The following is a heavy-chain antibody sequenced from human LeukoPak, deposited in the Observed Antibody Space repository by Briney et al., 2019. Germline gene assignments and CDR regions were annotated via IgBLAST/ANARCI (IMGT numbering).Heavy chain of an antibody. CDR1: GFTFSSYS. CDR2: ISSSSSYI. V-gene: IGHV3-21*01. D-gene: IGHD5-18*01. CDR3: ARRRPDTAMSDDAFDI. J-gene: IGHJ3*02. Sequence: GGSLRLSCAASGFTFSSYSMNWVRQAPGKGLEWVSSISSSSSYIYYADSVKGRFTISRDNAKNSLYLQMNSLRAEDTAVYYCARRRPDTAMSDDAFDIWGQGTMVTVSS.